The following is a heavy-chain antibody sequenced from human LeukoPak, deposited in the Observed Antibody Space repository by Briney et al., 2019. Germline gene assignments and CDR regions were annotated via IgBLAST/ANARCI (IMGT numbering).Heavy chain of an antibody. V-gene: IGHV3-48*03. J-gene: IGHJ4*02. CDR3: ARDSGSGTTGNEFDY. Sequence: GGSLRLSCAASGFTFSNYEMNWVRQAPGKGLEWVAYISESGSLIYYADSVMGRFTISRDNSKNSLFLQMSGLRAEGTAVYYCARDSGSGTTGNEFDYWGQGTLVSVSS. CDR2: ISESGSLI. D-gene: IGHD1-1*01. CDR1: GFTFSNYE.